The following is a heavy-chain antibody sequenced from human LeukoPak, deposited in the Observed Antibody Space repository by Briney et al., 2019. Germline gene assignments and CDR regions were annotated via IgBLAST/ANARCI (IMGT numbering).Heavy chain of an antibody. CDR1: GGTFSSYA. V-gene: IGHV1-69*13. D-gene: IGHD3-22*01. J-gene: IGHJ6*02. Sequence: SVKVSCKASGGTFSSYAISWVRQAPGQGLEWMGGIIPIFGTANYAQKFQGRVTITADESTSTAYMELSSLRSEDTAVYYCARQEYYYDSSGYYYGTYYYYSGMDVWGQGTTVTVSS. CDR2: IIPIFGTA. CDR3: ARQEYYYDSSGYYYGTYYYYSGMDV.